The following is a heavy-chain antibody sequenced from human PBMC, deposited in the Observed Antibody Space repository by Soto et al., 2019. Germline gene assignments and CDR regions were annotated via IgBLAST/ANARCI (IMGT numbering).Heavy chain of an antibody. D-gene: IGHD2-2*02. CDR1: GGTFSSYA. Sequence: QVQLVQSGAEVKKPGSSVKVSCKASGGTFSSYAISWVRQAPGQGLEWMGGIIPIFGTANYAQKFQGRVTITADKSTSTAYMELSSLRSEDMAVYYCARVGVVVPAAIGGYWYFDLWGRGTLVTVSS. J-gene: IGHJ2*01. CDR2: IIPIFGTA. V-gene: IGHV1-69*06. CDR3: ARVGVVVPAAIGGYWYFDL.